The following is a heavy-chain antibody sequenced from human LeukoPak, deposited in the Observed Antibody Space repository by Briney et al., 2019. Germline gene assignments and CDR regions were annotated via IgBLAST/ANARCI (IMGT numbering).Heavy chain of an antibody. CDR3: ARAYYYGSGSYAFDI. Sequence: PSETLSLTCTVSGGSISSGGYHWSWIRQPPGKGLEWIGYIYYSGSTNHNPSLKSRVTISVDTSKNQFSLKLSSVTAADTAVYYCARAYYYGSGSYAFDIWGQGTMVTVSS. CDR2: IYYSGST. V-gene: IGHV4-61*08. D-gene: IGHD3-10*01. CDR1: GGSISSGGYH. J-gene: IGHJ3*02.